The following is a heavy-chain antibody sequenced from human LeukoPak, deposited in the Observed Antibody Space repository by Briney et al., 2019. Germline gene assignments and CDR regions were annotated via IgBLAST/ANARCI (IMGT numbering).Heavy chain of an antibody. CDR2: IGGRGGRT. J-gene: IGHJ6*02. D-gene: IGHD6-19*01. CDR3: AKGRIAVAPYYGMDV. V-gene: IGHV3-23*01. Sequence: GGSLRLSCAASGFIFGDYGMNWVRQAPGKGLEWVSGIGGRGGRTYYADSVQGRFTISRDNSNNTVDLQMNSLRAEDTAIYYCAKGRIAVAPYYGMDVWGRGNTVSVSS. CDR1: GFIFGDYG.